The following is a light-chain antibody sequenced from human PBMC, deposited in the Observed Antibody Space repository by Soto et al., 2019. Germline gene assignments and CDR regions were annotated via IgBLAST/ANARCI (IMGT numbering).Light chain of an antibody. Sequence: QSALTQPASVSGSPGQSITISCTGTSSDVGGYNYVSWNQQHPGKAPKLMIYEVSNRPSGVSNRFSGSKSGNTASLTISGLQAEDEDDYYCSSYTTSSTHWVFGGGTKLTVL. CDR3: SSYTTSSTHWV. J-gene: IGLJ3*02. CDR2: EVS. CDR1: SSDVGGYNY. V-gene: IGLV2-14*01.